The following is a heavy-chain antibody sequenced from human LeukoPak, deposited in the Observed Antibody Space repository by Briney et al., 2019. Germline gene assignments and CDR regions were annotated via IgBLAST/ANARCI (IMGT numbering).Heavy chain of an antibody. CDR1: GYTFTSYG. D-gene: IGHD3-10*01. CDR2: ISAYNGNT. Sequence: GASVKVSCKASGYTFTSYGISWVRQAPGQGLEWMGWISAYNGNTNYAQKLQGRVTITADESTSTAYMELSSLRSEDTAVYYCARARITMVRGVIIDYMDVWGKGTTVTVSS. CDR3: ARARITMVRGVIIDYMDV. J-gene: IGHJ6*03. V-gene: IGHV1-18*01.